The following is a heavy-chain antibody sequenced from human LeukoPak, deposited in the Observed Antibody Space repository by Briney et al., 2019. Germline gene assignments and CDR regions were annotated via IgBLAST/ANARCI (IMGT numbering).Heavy chain of an antibody. CDR1: GGSISTSNYY. CDR3: ARDRYYYYSSGYDPYFDY. CDR2: IFYTGST. Sequence: SETLSVTCTVSGGSISTSNYYWGWVRQPPGKALEWIGNIFYTGSTYYSPSLKSRVTISLDTSRNQFSLKLSSVTAADTAVYYCARDRYYYYSSGYDPYFDYWGQGTLVTVSS. D-gene: IGHD3-22*01. J-gene: IGHJ4*02. V-gene: IGHV4-39*07.